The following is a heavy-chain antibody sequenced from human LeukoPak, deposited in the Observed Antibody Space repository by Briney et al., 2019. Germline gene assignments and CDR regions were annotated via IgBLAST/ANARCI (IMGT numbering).Heavy chain of an antibody. J-gene: IGHJ3*02. V-gene: IGHV4-34*01. CDR3: ATYSTGFDI. Sequence: PSETLSLTCAVYGGSFSDYYWTWIRQPPGQGLEWIGEINHRGSTHYNPSLKSRGTISVDTSKKQFSLKLSSVTAADTAVYYCATYSTGFDIWGQGTVVTVSS. D-gene: IGHD6-19*01. CDR1: GGSFSDYY. CDR2: INHRGST.